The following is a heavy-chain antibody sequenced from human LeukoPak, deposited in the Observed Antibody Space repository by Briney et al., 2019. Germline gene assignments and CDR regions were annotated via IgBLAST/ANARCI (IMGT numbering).Heavy chain of an antibody. CDR3: ARHQEGMVRGVLYYMDV. CDR2: IYYSGIT. D-gene: IGHD3-10*01. V-gene: IGHV4-39*01. Sequence: PSETLSLTCTVSGAPISSSDRYWGWIRQPPGKGLEWIGSIYYSGITYHNPSLKSRVTISVDTSNNQFSLKMSSVTAADTAVYFCARHQEGMVRGVLYYMDVWGKGTTVIISS. CDR1: GAPISSSDRY. J-gene: IGHJ6*03.